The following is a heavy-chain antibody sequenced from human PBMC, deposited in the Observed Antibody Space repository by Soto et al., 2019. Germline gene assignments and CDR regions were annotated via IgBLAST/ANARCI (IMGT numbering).Heavy chain of an antibody. J-gene: IGHJ3*02. CDR3: TSGGLLWFGELLPNDAFDI. CDR2: IRSKAYGGTT. Sequence: GGALRLSFTASGFTLGGYSIRWFRQAPGEGGGGVGFIRSKAYGGTTEYAASVKGRFTISRDDSKSIAYLQMNSLKTEDTAVYYCTSGGLLWFGELLPNDAFDIWGQGTMVTVSS. V-gene: IGHV3-49*03. D-gene: IGHD3-10*01. CDR1: GFTLGGYS.